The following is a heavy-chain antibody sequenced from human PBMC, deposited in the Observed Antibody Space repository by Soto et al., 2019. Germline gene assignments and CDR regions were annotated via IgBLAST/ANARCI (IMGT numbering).Heavy chain of an antibody. CDR3: ARVWYCGGDCYEAFDY. Sequence: GASVKVSCKASGYTFTSYDINWVRQATGQGLEWMGWMNPNSGNTGYAQKFQGRVTMTRNTSISTAYMELSSLRSEDTAVYYCARVWYCGGDCYEAFDYWGQGTLVTVSS. V-gene: IGHV1-8*01. CDR2: MNPNSGNT. J-gene: IGHJ4*02. D-gene: IGHD2-21*02. CDR1: GYTFTSYD.